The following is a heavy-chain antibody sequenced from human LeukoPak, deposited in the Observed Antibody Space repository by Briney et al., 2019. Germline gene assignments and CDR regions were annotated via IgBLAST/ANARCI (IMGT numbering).Heavy chain of an antibody. CDR3: AKERAVAGILWYYGMDV. J-gene: IGHJ6*02. Sequence: GGSLRLSCAASGFTFSSYAMHWVRQAPGKGLEWVAVISYDGSNKYYADSVKGRFTISRDNSKNTLYLQMNSLRAEDTAVYYCAKERAVAGILWYYGMDVWGQGTTVTVSS. CDR1: GFTFSSYA. V-gene: IGHV3-30-3*01. D-gene: IGHD6-19*01. CDR2: ISYDGSNK.